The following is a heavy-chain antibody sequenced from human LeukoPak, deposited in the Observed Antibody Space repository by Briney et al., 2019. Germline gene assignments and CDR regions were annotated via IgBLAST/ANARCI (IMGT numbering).Heavy chain of an antibody. V-gene: IGHV4-61*01. D-gene: IGHD1-26*01. J-gene: IGHJ4*02. Sequence: SETLSLTCTVSGGSISSSSYYWSWIRQPPGKGLEWIGYIYYSGNTNYSPSLTSRVTISVDTSKKQFSLNLSSVTAADTAVYFCAMGYSGSYYVYWGQGNLVTVSS. CDR2: IYYSGNT. CDR1: GGSISSSSYY. CDR3: AMGYSGSYYVY.